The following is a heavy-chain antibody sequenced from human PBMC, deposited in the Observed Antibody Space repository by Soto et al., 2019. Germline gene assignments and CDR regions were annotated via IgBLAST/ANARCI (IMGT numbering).Heavy chain of an antibody. D-gene: IGHD4-17*01. Sequence: EVQVLESGGGLVQPGGSLRLSCAASGFIFSNYAMMWVRQAPGKGLEWVSAMTADGGDARYADSVRGRLTISRDNSKSTLYLQMNSLRAEDTAVYYCAKDPYGEYIGAFDFWGQGILVTVSS. V-gene: IGHV3-23*01. CDR2: MTADGGDA. J-gene: IGHJ3*01. CDR1: GFIFSNYA. CDR3: AKDPYGEYIGAFDF.